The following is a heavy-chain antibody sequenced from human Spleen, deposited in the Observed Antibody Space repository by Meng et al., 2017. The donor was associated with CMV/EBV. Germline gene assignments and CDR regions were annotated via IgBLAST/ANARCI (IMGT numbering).Heavy chain of an antibody. J-gene: IGHJ4*02. CDR2: IYSGGST. Sequence: GGSLRLSCAASGFTFSSYAMHWVRQAPGKGLEWVSVIYSGGSTYYADSVKGRFTISRDNSKNTLYLQMNSLRAEDTAVYYCARSWQGRFDYWGQGTLVTVSS. CDR3: ARSWQGRFDY. CDR1: GFTFSSYA. D-gene: IGHD3-10*01. V-gene: IGHV3-53*01.